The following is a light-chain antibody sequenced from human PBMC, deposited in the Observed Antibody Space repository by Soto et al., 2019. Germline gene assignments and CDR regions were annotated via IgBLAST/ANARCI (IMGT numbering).Light chain of an antibody. CDR3: QTWGSGIVV. Sequence: QLVLTQSPSASASLGASVKLTCTLSSGHSNYAIAWHQQQSEKGPRYLMKLNSDDSHSKGDGIPDRFSGSSSGAERYLTISSLQSEDEAEYYCQTWGSGIVVFGGGTKLTVL. CDR1: SGHSNYA. V-gene: IGLV4-69*01. J-gene: IGLJ2*01. CDR2: LNSDDSH.